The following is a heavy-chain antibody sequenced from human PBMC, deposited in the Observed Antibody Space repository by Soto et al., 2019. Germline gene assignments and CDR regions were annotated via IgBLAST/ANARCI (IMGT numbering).Heavy chain of an antibody. CDR1: GFTFSNYG. V-gene: IGHV3-30*18. D-gene: IGHD1-26*01. J-gene: IGHJ4*02. Sequence: QVQLVESGGGVVQPGRSLRLSCAASGFTFSNYGMHWVRQAPGKGLEWVAVISYDGNNKYYVDSVKGRFTISRDNSKNTLYLQMNRLRAEDTAVYYCAKDTYSGTQLHGTEFDYWGQGTLVTVSS. CDR2: ISYDGNNK. CDR3: AKDTYSGTQLHGTEFDY.